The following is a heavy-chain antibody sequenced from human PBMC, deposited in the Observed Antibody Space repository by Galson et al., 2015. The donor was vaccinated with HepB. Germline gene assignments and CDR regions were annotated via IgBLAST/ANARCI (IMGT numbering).Heavy chain of an antibody. D-gene: IGHD3-10*01. Sequence: SLRLSCAASGFTFSSYTMNWVRQAPGKGLESVSYISSTGTTMYYADSAKGRFTISRDNAQISLYLRMNSLRDEDTAVYYCTRVYFGSGSSSAYWYFDLWGRGALVTVSS. CDR2: ISSTGTTM. V-gene: IGHV3-48*02. CDR1: GFTFSSYT. CDR3: TRVYFGSGSSSAYWYFDL. J-gene: IGHJ2*01.